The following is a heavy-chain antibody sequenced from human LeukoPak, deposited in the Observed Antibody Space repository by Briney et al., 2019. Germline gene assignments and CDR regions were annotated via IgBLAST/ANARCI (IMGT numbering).Heavy chain of an antibody. CDR3: ARHRTIFGVVVDY. CDR1: GGSISSSSYY. CDR2: IYYSGST. V-gene: IGHV4-39*01. Sequence: SETLSLTCTVSGGSISSSSYYWGWIRQPPGKGLEWIGSIYYSGSTYYNPSLKSRVTISVDTSKNQFSLKLSSVTAADTAVYYCARHRTIFGVVVDYWGQGTLVTVSS. D-gene: IGHD3-3*01. J-gene: IGHJ4*02.